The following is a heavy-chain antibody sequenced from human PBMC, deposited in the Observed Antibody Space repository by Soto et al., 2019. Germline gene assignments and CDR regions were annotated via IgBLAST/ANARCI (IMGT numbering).Heavy chain of an antibody. V-gene: IGHV1-46*01. CDR3: ARGEDVMYYDFWSGSDV. J-gene: IGHJ6*02. CDR1: GYTFTSYY. D-gene: IGHD3-3*01. CDR2: INPSGGST. Sequence: ASVKVSCKASGYTFTSYYMHWVRQAPGQGLEWMGIINPSGGSTSYAQKFQGRVTMTRDTSTSTVYMELSSLRSEDTAVYYCARGEDVMYYDFWSGSDVWGQGTTVTVSS.